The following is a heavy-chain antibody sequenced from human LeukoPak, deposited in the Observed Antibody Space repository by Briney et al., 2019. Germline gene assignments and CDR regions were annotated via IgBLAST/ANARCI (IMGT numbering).Heavy chain of an antibody. J-gene: IGHJ4*01. V-gene: IGHV3-30-3*01. D-gene: IGHD4-17*01. CDR2: ISYDGSNK. CDR1: GFTFSSYA. Sequence: PGGSLRLSCAASGFTFSSYAMHWVRQAPGKGLEWVAVISYDGSNKYYADSVKGRFTISRDNSKNTLYLQMNSLRAEDTAVYYCAKEGAYGDLYFDYWGQGTLVTVSS. CDR3: AKEGAYGDLYFDY.